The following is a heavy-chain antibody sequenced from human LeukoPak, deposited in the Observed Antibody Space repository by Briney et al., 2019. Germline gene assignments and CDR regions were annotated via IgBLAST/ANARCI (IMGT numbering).Heavy chain of an antibody. CDR3: ANSISMDFEY. Sequence: SETLSLTCTVSGGSVSTYHWNWIRQPAGKGLEWIGRIYNGENTNYNPSLESRVTISIDRSKNQFSPKLTSVTAADTAVYYCANSISMDFEYWGQGTLVTVSS. V-gene: IGHV4-4*07. J-gene: IGHJ4*02. CDR1: GGSVSTYH. CDR2: IYNGENT. D-gene: IGHD2/OR15-2a*01.